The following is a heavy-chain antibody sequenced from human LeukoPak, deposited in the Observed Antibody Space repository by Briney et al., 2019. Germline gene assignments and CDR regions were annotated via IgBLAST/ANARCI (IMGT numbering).Heavy chain of an antibody. V-gene: IGHV3-23*01. D-gene: IGHD4-17*01. CDR2: ISGSGGTK. CDR1: GFTFFNYA. Sequence: GGSLRLSCAASGFTFFNYAMSWFRQAPGKGLEWLSAISGSGGTKYYADSVKGRFTISRDNSKNTLYLQMTSLRAEDTAVYYCAKTYGDFGYYFDYWGQGTLVTVSS. CDR3: AKTYGDFGYYFDY. J-gene: IGHJ4*02.